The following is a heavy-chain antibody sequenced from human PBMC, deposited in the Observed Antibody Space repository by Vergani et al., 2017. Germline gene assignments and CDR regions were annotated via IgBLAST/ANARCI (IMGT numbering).Heavy chain of an antibody. CDR3: ARWGNEKRFDS. V-gene: IGHV3-33*01. CDR1: GFTFSSHS. Sequence: QVQLVESEGGVVQPGRSLTLSCVASGFTFSSHSMHWVRQAPGKGLEWVAVIWYDGSNKYYGDSVKGRFTITRDNSKNTLCLQMNSLRVEDTAVYYCARWGNEKRFDSWGLGTLVTVSS. D-gene: IGHD4-23*01. CDR2: IWYDGSNK. J-gene: IGHJ5*01.